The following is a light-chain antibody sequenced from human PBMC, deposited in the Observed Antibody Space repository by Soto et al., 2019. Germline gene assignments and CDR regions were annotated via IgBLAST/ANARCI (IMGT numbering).Light chain of an antibody. Sequence: QSALTQPPSVSGAPGQSGTVSCTWISSNIGAGYDVHWYQQLPGTAPKLLVYDNSNRPSGVPDRFSGSKSGTSASLVITGLQAEDEADYYCQSYDSSLSVVFGGGTQLTVL. J-gene: IGLJ2*01. CDR3: QSYDSSLSVV. V-gene: IGLV1-40*01. CDR1: SSNIGAGYD. CDR2: DNS.